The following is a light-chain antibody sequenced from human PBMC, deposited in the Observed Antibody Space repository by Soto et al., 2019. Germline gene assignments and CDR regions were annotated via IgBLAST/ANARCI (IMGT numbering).Light chain of an antibody. Sequence: IQFTHAPSALSAPAGDRGTITCLASQGISSYLGWYQTKPGKAPNILIYDAYTLHSGVPSRLSGGGSGTDGNLTISSMQPEDWATDYCQQVNVYPSTVGGGTTVDIK. V-gene: IGKV1-9*01. CDR1: QGISSY. CDR2: DAY. J-gene: IGKJ4*01. CDR3: QQVNVYPST.